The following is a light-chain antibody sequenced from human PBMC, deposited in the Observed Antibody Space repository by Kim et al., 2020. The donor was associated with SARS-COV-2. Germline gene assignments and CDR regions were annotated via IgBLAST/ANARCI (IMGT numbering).Light chain of an antibody. CDR3: NSRDSNNNVI. V-gene: IGLV3-19*01. CDR2: GKN. J-gene: IGLJ2*01. Sequence: SSELTQDPAVSVALGQTVRITCQGDSLRSYYATRYQQKPGQAPMLVIYGKNNRPSEIPDRFSGSSSGNTASLTITGAQAEDEADYNCNSRDSNNNVIFGGGTQLTV. CDR1: SLRSYY.